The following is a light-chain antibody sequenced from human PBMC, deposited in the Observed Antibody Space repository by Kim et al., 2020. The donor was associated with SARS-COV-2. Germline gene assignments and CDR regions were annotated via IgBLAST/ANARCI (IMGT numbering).Light chain of an antibody. CDR2: DAS. CDR1: QSIDTH. V-gene: IGKV1-5*01. J-gene: IGKJ1*01. CDR3: HQYNSPWT. Sequence: DIHMTQSPSTLSASVGDRVTITCRASQSIDTHLAWHQQKPGKAPRLLVFDASSLGSGVPSRFSSSGSGTEFTLTISSLQPDDFATYYCHQYNSPWTFGQGTKLEIK.